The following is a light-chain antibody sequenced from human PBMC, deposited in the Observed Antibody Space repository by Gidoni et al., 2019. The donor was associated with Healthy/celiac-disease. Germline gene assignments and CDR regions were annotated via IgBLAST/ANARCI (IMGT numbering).Light chain of an antibody. J-gene: IGKJ4*01. V-gene: IGKV3-11*01. Sequence: DIVLTQSPATLTVSHGERATLACRASQSVSIYLAWYQQNPGQAPRLLIYDASNMATGNPARFSGSGSVTDFTLTISSLEPVDFAVSYCHQCSYWPPLTFGGGTKVEIK. CDR1: QSVSIY. CDR3: HQCSYWPPLT. CDR2: DAS.